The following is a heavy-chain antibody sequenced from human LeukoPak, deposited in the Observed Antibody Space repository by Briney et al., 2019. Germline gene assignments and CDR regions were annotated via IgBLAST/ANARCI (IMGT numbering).Heavy chain of an antibody. CDR1: GGTFSSYA. D-gene: IGHD2-2*01. V-gene: IGHV1-69*13. J-gene: IGHJ4*02. CDR3: ARGVSTGYCSRTSCFSFDY. Sequence: ASVKVSCKASGGTFSSYAISWVRQAPGQGLEWMGGIIPVFGTANYAQKFQGRVTITADESTSTAYMELSSLRSEDTAVYYCARGVSTGYCSRTSCFSFDYWGQGTLVTVSS. CDR2: IIPVFGTA.